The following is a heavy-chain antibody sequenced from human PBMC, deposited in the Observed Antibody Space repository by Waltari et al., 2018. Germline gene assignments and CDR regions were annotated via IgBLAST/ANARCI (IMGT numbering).Heavy chain of an antibody. CDR3: ARLPSVAGYYYYYGMDV. V-gene: IGHV4-34*01. CDR2: INPSGST. J-gene: IGHJ6*02. D-gene: IGHD6-19*01. CDR1: GGSFSGYY. Sequence: QVQLQQWGAGLLKPSETLSLTCAVYGGSFSGYYWSWIRQPPGKGLEWIGEINPSGSTNSTPSLKGRFTRSVDTSKNQFSLKLSSVTAADTAVYYCARLPSVAGYYYYYGMDVWGQGTTVTVSS.